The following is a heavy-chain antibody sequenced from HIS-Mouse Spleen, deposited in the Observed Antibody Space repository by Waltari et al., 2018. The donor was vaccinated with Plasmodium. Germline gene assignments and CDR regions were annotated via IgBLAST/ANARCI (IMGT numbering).Heavy chain of an antibody. Sequence: QVQLVQSGAEVKKPGASVKVSCKASGYTFTNDGISWVRQAPGQGLGWMGWISPYNGNTHFAQNLQGRVTMTTDTSTSTAYMELRSLRSDDTAVYYCARGSAGDAFDIWGQGTMVTVSS. V-gene: IGHV1-18*01. CDR3: ARGSAGDAFDI. D-gene: IGHD6-19*01. CDR2: ISPYNGNT. CDR1: GYTFTNDG. J-gene: IGHJ3*02.